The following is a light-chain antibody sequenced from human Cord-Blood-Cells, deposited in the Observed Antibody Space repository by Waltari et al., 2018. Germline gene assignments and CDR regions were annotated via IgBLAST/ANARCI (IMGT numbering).Light chain of an antibody. CDR3: QQSYSTFWT. V-gene: IGKV1-39*01. CDR2: AAS. J-gene: IGKJ1*01. CDR1: QSISSY. Sequence: DIQMTQSPSSLSASVGDRVTITCRASQSISSYLNWYQKKPGKAPKLLIYAASSLQSGVPSRFSGSGSGTDFTLTISSLQPEDFATYYCQQSYSTFWTFGQGTKVEIK.